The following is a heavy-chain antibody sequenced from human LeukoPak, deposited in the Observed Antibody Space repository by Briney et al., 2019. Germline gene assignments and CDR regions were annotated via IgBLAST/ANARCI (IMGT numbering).Heavy chain of an antibody. D-gene: IGHD3-22*01. V-gene: IGHV3-43*02. CDR3: AKGKDYYDSSGYYYNAFDI. CDR1: GFTFDDYA. J-gene: IGHJ3*02. CDR2: ISGDGGST. Sequence: GGSLRLSCAASGFTFDDYAMHWVRQAPGKGLEWVSLISGDGGSTYYADSVKGRFTISRDNSKNSLYLQMNSLRTEGTALYYCAKGKDYYDSSGYYYNAFDIWGQGTMVTVSS.